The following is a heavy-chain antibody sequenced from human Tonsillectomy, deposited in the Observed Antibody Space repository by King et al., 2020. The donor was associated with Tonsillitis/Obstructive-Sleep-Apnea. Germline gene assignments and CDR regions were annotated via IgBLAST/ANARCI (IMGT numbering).Heavy chain of an antibody. Sequence: VQLQQWGAGLLKPSETLSLSCAVYGGSFSGYYWTWIRQPPGKGLEWIGEINDSGISNYNPSLTSRVTISVDTSKNQFSLKLNSVTAADTAVNYCARPPNHDSSVYYFNIWGQGTMVIVSP. CDR2: INDSGIS. D-gene: IGHD3-22*01. J-gene: IGHJ3*02. CDR3: ARPPNHDSSVYYFNI. CDR1: GGSFSGYY. V-gene: IGHV4-34*01.